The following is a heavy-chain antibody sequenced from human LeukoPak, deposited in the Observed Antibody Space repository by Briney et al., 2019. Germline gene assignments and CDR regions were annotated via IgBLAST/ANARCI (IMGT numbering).Heavy chain of an antibody. V-gene: IGHV3-30*03. CDR3: AASVDIVATIDDY. Sequence: PGRSLRLSCAASGFTFSSYGMHWVRQAPGKGLEWVAVISYDGSNKYYADSVEGRFTISRDNSKNTLYLQMNSLRAEDTAVYYCAASVDIVATIDDYWGQGTLVTVSS. D-gene: IGHD5-12*01. CDR1: GFTFSSYG. J-gene: IGHJ4*02. CDR2: ISYDGSNK.